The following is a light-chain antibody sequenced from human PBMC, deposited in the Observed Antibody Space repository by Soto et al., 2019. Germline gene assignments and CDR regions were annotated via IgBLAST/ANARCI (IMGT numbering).Light chain of an antibody. J-gene: IGKJ1*01. CDR2: GAS. Sequence: EIVMTQSPATLSVSPGERATLSCRASLNVGSKLAWYMQKPGQSPMLLISGASTRAADFPARFSGSGSGTEFILTISSLQSEDFAFYYCQQYDDWPWTFGQGTKVDIK. V-gene: IGKV3-15*01. CDR1: LNVGSK. CDR3: QQYDDWPWT.